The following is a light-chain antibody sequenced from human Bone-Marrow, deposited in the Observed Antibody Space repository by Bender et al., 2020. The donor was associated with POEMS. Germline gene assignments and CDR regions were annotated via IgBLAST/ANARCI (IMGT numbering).Light chain of an antibody. CDR1: NLGDNF. Sequence: SYDLVQPPSVSVSPGQSATITCSGENLGDNFVCWYQQKAGQSPILLIYQDDKRASGIPERFSASNSANTATLTISGTQAVDEVDYYCQAWDSTIAVFGGGTKLSVL. V-gene: IGLV3-1*01. CDR2: QDD. J-gene: IGLJ3*02. CDR3: QAWDSTIAV.